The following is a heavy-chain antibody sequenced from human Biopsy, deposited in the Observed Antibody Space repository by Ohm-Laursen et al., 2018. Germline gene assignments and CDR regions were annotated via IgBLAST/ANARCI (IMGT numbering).Heavy chain of an antibody. CDR1: GFTFSSYA. CDR3: ALAAAQTVTHFDY. Sequence: SLRLSCAAFGFTFSSYAMTWFLQATGKGLEWVSTISGNSDIIYDTDSVKGRFTIPRDNSKNTLYLQMNSLSADDTTVYYCALAAAQTVTHFDYWGQGTLVTVSS. CDR2: ISGNSDII. D-gene: IGHD4-17*01. V-gene: IGHV3-23*01. J-gene: IGHJ4*02.